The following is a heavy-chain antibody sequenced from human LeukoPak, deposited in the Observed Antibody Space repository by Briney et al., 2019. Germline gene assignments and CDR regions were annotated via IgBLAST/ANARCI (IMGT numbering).Heavy chain of an antibody. J-gene: IGHJ4*02. CDR2: MSSGGTYV. D-gene: IGHD1-26*01. CDR3: ARDRPTGASRVFLVQ. CDR1: GFSFSSFA. V-gene: IGHV3-21*01. Sequence: GGSLRLSCAASGFSFSSFAMTWFCQAPVQGLEWVSSMSSGGTYVYYPDSVRGRFNISRDNAKNSLYLLMNNLRAEDTAVYYCARDRPTGASRVFLVQWGQGTLVTVSS.